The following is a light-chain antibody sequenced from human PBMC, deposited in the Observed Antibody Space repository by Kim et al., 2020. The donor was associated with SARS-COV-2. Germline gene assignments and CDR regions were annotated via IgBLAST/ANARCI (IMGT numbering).Light chain of an antibody. CDR2: QDT. J-gene: IGLJ2*01. CDR3: QAWDSSTSVV. Sequence: VSPGQTASISCSGDKLGDKYACWYQQKPGQSPVLVIYQDTKRPSGIPERFSGSNSGNTATLTISGTQAMDEADYYCQAWDSSTSVVFGGGTQLTVL. CDR1: KLGDKY. V-gene: IGLV3-1*01.